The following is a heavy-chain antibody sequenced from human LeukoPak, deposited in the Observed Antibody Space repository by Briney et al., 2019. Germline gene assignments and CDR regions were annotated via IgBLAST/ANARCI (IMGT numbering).Heavy chain of an antibody. CDR3: ARHPVASIAARGYFDY. J-gene: IGHJ4*02. CDR1: GGSISSSTYY. Sequence: SETLSLTCTVSGGSISSSTYYWGWIRQPPGKGLEWIGTIYYSGSTYYNPSLKSRVTISVDTSKNQFSLKLSSVTAADTAVYYCARHPVASIAARGYFDYWGQGTLVTVSS. V-gene: IGHV4-39*01. D-gene: IGHD6-13*01. CDR2: IYYSGST.